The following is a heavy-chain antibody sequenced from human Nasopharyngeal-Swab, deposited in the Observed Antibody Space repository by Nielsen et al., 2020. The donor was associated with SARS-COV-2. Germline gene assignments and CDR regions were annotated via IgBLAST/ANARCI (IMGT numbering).Heavy chain of an antibody. CDR2: INHIGST. CDR1: GGSFSGYY. V-gene: IGHV4-34*01. J-gene: IGHJ4*02. CDR3: ARVFKESSFSSSSGPFDY. Sequence: SETLSLTCAVYGGSFSGYYWSWIRQPPGKGLEWIGEINHIGSTNYNPSLKSRVTISVDTSKHQFSLKLSSVTAADTAVYYCARVFKESSFSSSSGPFDYWGQGTLVTVSS. D-gene: IGHD6-6*01.